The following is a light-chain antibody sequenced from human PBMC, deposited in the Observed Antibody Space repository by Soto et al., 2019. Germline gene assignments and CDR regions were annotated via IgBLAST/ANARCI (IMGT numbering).Light chain of an antibody. CDR2: EDS. CDR3: CSYAGGTSVV. CDR1: SSDVGRYND. J-gene: IGLJ2*01. V-gene: IGLV2-23*01. Sequence: QSALTQPASVSGSPGQSITISCTGTSSDVGRYNDVSWYQQHPGKAPKLIIYEDSVRPSGVSNRFSCSKSGNTASLTMSGPRTEDEADYYCCSYAGGTSVVFGGGTKLTVL.